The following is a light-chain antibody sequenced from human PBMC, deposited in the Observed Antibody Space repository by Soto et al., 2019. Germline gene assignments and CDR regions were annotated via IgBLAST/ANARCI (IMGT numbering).Light chain of an antibody. V-gene: IGLV2-14*01. Sequence: QSVLPQPASVSGSPGQSITISCTGTSSDVGGYNYVSWYQQHPGKAPKLMIYEVSNRPSGVSNRFSGSKSGNTASLTISGLQAEDEADYYCSSYTSSSTGVFGTGTKLTVL. J-gene: IGLJ1*01. CDR2: EVS. CDR3: SSYTSSSTGV. CDR1: SSDVGGYNY.